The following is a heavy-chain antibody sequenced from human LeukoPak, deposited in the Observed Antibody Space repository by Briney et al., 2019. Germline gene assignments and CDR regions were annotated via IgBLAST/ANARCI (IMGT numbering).Heavy chain of an antibody. D-gene: IGHD6-13*01. V-gene: IGHV1-2*02. J-gene: IGHJ4*02. CDR3: ARAGSSSRWVNDY. CDR1: GYTFTGYY. Sequence: ASVKVPCKASGYTFTGYYMHWVRQAPGQGLEWMGWINPNSGGTNYARNFQGRVTMTRDTSISTAYMELSRLRSDDTALYYCARAGSSSRWVNDYWGQGTLVTVSS. CDR2: INPNSGGT.